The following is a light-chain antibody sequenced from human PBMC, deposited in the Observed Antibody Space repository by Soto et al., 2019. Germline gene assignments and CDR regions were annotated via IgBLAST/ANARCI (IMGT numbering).Light chain of an antibody. J-gene: IGLJ1*01. V-gene: IGLV2-14*01. Sequence: QPVLNQPASVSGSPRQSITISCTGNSSDVGGYNYVSWYQQHPGKAPKLMIYDVSNRPSGVSNRFSGSKSGNTASLTISGLQAEDEADYYCSSYTSSSTLFGTGTKVTVL. CDR2: DVS. CDR1: SSDVGGYNY. CDR3: SSYTSSSTL.